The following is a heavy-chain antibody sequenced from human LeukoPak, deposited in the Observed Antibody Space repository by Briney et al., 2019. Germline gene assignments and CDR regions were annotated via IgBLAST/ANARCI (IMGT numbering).Heavy chain of an antibody. CDR2: ISSSSSYI. Sequence: GGSLRLSCAASGVTFSSYSMNWVRQAPGKGLEWVSSISSSSSYIYYADSVKGRFTISRDDAKNSLYLQMNSLRAEDTAVYYCARGFSTYYYDSSGYQDYWGQGTLVTVSS. J-gene: IGHJ4*02. D-gene: IGHD3-22*01. CDR1: GVTFSSYS. V-gene: IGHV3-21*01. CDR3: ARGFSTYYYDSSGYQDY.